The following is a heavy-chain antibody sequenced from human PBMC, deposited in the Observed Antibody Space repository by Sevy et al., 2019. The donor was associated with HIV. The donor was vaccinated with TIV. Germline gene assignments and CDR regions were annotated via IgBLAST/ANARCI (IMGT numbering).Heavy chain of an antibody. J-gene: IGHJ4*02. CDR3: TRDQEAYYYDSGSHFDY. CDR2: IRSKAYGGTT. CDR1: GFTFGDYA. Sequence: GGSLRLSCTASGFTFGDYAMSWFRQAPGKGLEWVGFIRSKAYGGTTEYAASVKGRFTISRDDSKSIAYLQMNSLKTEETAVYYCTRDQEAYYYDSGSHFDYWGQGTLVTVSS. V-gene: IGHV3-49*03. D-gene: IGHD3-22*01.